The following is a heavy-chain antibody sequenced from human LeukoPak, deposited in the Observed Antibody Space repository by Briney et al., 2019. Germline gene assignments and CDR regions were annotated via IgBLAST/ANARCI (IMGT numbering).Heavy chain of an antibody. CDR3: ARGLMPTSSSYSNAFDI. V-gene: IGHV4-4*02. CDR1: GASISSSHW. J-gene: IGHJ3*02. Sequence: SETLSLTCAVSGASISSSHWWSWVRRPPEKGLEWIGGVYHSGSTNYNPSLKGRVTISVDTSKNQFSLELRSVTAADTAVYFCARGLMPTSSSYSNAFDIWGRGTMLTVSS. CDR2: VYHSGST. D-gene: IGHD6-13*01.